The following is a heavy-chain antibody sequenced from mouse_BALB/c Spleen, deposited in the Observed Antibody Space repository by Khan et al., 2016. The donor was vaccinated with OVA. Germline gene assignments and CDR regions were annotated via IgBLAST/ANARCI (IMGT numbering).Heavy chain of an antibody. J-gene: IGHJ4*01. CDR3: AICLYGSSYDYYAMDY. Sequence: VQLVESGGDLVKPGGSLKLSCAASGFTFSNYGMSWVRQTPDKRLEWVAIISTSGSYTYYPDSVKGRFTISRDNAKNTLYLQMSSLKSEDTAIYYCAICLYGSSYDYYAMDYWGQGTSVTVSS. CDR1: GFTFSNYG. CDR2: ISTSGSYT. D-gene: IGHD1-1*01. V-gene: IGHV5-6*01.